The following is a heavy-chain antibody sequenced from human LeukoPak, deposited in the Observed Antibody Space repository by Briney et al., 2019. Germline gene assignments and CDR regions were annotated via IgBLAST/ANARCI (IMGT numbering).Heavy chain of an antibody. V-gene: IGHV3-66*01. CDR1: GFTVSSNY. CDR3: ARDEVTHEGGYFDY. Sequence: GSLRLSCAASGFTVSSNYMSWVRQAPGKGLEWLSIIYSGGGTQYADSVKGRFTISRDNSKNTVYLQVNNLRAEDTAVYYCARDEVTHEGGYFDYWGQGTLVTVSS. CDR2: IYSGGGT. J-gene: IGHJ4*02. D-gene: IGHD2-21*02.